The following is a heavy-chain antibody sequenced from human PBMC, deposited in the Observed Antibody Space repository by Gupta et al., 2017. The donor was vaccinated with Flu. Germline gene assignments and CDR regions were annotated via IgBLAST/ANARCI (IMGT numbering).Heavy chain of an antibody. D-gene: IGHD6-19*01. CDR2: IYHSGNT. CDR3: ARGGQWLGTWPY. CDR1: NYSISSGYY. Sequence: QVQLQESGPGLVKPSETLSLTCTVSNYSISSGYYWGWIRLPPGKGLEWIASIYHSGNTYDNPSLKSRVTISVDTAKNQFSLKLSSVTAADTAIYYCARGGQWLGTWPYWGQGTLVTVS. V-gene: IGHV4-38-2*02. J-gene: IGHJ4*02.